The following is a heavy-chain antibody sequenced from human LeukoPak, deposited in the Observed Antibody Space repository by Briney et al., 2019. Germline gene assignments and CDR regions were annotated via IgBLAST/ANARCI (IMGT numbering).Heavy chain of an antibody. CDR2: ISSSSTII. Sequence: GGSLRLSCAASGFTFSSHSMNWVRQAPGKGLEWISYISSSSTIIHYADSVKGRFTISRDDAKSSLYLQMNSLRVEDTALYYCARVSLTTANFDSWGQGTLVTVSP. D-gene: IGHD4-17*01. CDR3: ARVSLTTANFDS. J-gene: IGHJ4*02. V-gene: IGHV3-48*01. CDR1: GFTFSSHS.